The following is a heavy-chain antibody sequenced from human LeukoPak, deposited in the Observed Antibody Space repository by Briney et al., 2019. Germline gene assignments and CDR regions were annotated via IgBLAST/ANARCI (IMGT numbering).Heavy chain of an antibody. CDR2: ISSSSSYI. V-gene: IGHV3-21*01. CDR1: GFTFSSYA. Sequence: GGSLRLSCAASGFTFSSYAMSWVRQAPGKGLEWVSSISSSSSYIYYADSVKGRFTISRDNAKNSLYLQMNSLRAEDTAVYYCARGLSSWSPYFDYWGQGTLVTVSS. J-gene: IGHJ4*02. D-gene: IGHD6-13*01. CDR3: ARGLSSWSPYFDY.